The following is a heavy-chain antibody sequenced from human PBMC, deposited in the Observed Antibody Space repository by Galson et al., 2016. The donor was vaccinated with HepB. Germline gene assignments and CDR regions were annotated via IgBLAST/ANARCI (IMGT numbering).Heavy chain of an antibody. Sequence: SVKVSCKASGYRFRNYGMTWVRQAPGQGLEWLGWINSYNGNRNYAQSLQGRISMTVDTSTNTAYMELSSLTSDDTAVYYCARGHTPTSTYSYGDDSLDVWDQGTHGAVSS. CDR2: INSYNGNR. V-gene: IGHV1-18*01. J-gene: IGHJ4*02. D-gene: IGHD5-18*01. CDR3: ARGHTPTSTYSYGDDSLDV. CDR1: GYRFRNYG.